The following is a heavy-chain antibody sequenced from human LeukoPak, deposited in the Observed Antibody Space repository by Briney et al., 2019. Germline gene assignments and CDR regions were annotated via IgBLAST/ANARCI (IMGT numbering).Heavy chain of an antibody. CDR1: GFTFSSYS. J-gene: IGHJ4*02. CDR3: ARDGGSYPYYFDY. Sequence: GGSLRLSCAASGFTFSSYSMNWVRQAPGRGLEWVSSISSSSSYIYYADSVKGRFTISRDNAKNSLYLQMNSLRAEDTAVYYCARDGGSYPYYFDYWGQGTLVTVSS. CDR2: ISSSSSYI. D-gene: IGHD1-26*01. V-gene: IGHV3-21*01.